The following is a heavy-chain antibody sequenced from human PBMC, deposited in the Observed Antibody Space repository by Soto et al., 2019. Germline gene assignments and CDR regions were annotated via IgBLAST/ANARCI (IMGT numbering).Heavy chain of an antibody. V-gene: IGHV3-23*01. J-gene: IGHJ5*02. CDR1: GFTFSSYA. CDR3: AKDLRSSSWYNWFDP. D-gene: IGHD6-13*01. Sequence: EVQLLESGGGLVQPGGSLGLSCAASGFTFSSYAMSWVRQAPGKGLEWVSAISGSGGSTYYADSVKGRFTISRDNSKNTLYLQMNSLRAEDTAVYYCAKDLRSSSWYNWFDPWGQGTLVTVSS. CDR2: ISGSGGST.